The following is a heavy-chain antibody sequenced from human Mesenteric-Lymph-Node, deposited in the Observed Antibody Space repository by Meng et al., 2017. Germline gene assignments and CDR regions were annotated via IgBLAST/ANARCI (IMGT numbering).Heavy chain of an antibody. Sequence: QVQLQASGPGRVKPSPPPSLTCPVSGGSTSSGGFYWSWIRQHPGKGLEWIGYIYYSGSTYCNPSLRSRVAISIDTSKNQFSLKLTSVTAADTAVYFCARTNYGDYNWFDPWGQGTLVTVSS. D-gene: IGHD4-17*01. CDR1: GGSTSSGGFY. J-gene: IGHJ5*02. CDR3: ARTNYGDYNWFDP. V-gene: IGHV4-31*03. CDR2: IYYSGST.